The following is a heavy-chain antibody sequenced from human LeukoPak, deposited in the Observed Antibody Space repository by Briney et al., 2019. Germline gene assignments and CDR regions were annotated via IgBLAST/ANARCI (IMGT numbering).Heavy chain of an antibody. CDR2: INPSGGST. Sequence: ASVNVSCKASGYTFTSYYMHWVQQAPGQGLEWMGIINPSGGSTSYAQKFQGRVTMTRDMSTSTVYMELSSLRSEDTAVYYCARRGRFLEWLGVYYYYYYMDVWGKGTTVTVSS. CDR1: GYTFTSYY. CDR3: ARRGRFLEWLGVYYYYYYMDV. D-gene: IGHD3-3*01. J-gene: IGHJ6*03. V-gene: IGHV1-46*03.